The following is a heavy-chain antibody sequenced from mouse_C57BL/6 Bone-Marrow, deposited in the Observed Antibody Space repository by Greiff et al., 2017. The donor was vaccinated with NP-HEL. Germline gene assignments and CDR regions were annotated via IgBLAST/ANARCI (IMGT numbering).Heavy chain of an antibody. CDR1: GYSITSGYY. D-gene: IGHD2-5*01. CDR2: ISYDGSN. CDR3: ARDYYSNYPGWFAY. Sequence: ESGPGLVKPSQSLSLTCSVTGYSITSGYYWKWIRQCPGNKREWMGYISYDGSNNYNPSLKNRISITRDSSNIPFFLKLNSVTTADTATYYCARDYYSNYPGWFAYWGQGTLVTVSA. J-gene: IGHJ3*01. V-gene: IGHV3-6*01.